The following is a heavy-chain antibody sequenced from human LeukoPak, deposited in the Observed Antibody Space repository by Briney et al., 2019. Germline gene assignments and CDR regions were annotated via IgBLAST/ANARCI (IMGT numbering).Heavy chain of an antibody. CDR2: ISACNGNT. CDR3: ASGGPSSSPRGTYYFDY. CDR1: GYTFTSYG. V-gene: IGHV1-18*01. Sequence: ASVKLSFKASGYTFTSYGISWVRQAPGQGLEWMGWISACNGNTNYAQKLQGRVTMTTDTSTSTAYMELRSLRSDDTAVYYCASGGPSSSPRGTYYFDYWGQGTLVSVSS. J-gene: IGHJ4*02. D-gene: IGHD6-13*01.